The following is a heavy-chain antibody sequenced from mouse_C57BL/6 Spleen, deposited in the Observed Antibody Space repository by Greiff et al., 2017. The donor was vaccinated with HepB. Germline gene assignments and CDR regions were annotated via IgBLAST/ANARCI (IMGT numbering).Heavy chain of an antibody. CDR1: GYTFTSYG. CDR3: ARRLEDAMDY. Sequence: VQLVESGAELARPGASVKLSCKASGYTFTSYGISWVKQRTGQGLEWIGEIYPRSGNTYYNEKFKGKATLTADKSSSTAYMELRSLTSEDSAVYFCARRLEDAMDYWGQGTSVTVSS. CDR2: IYPRSGNT. V-gene: IGHV1-81*01. J-gene: IGHJ4*01.